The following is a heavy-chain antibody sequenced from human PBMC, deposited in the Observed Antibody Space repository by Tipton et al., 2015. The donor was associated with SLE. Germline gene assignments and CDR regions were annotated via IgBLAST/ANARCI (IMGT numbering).Heavy chain of an antibody. J-gene: IGHJ4*02. CDR2: IYISGNT. Sequence: GLVKPSETLSLTCIVSSGSISSYHWSWIRQSPGKGLEWIGYIYISGNTNYNPSLKSRVTMSIDTSKNQFSLNLTSVTAADTAVYYCARQTDDNPSRVHDFWGQGTLVTVSS. CDR1: SGSISSYH. V-gene: IGHV4-4*08. D-gene: IGHD1-1*01. CDR3: ARQTDDNPSRVHDF.